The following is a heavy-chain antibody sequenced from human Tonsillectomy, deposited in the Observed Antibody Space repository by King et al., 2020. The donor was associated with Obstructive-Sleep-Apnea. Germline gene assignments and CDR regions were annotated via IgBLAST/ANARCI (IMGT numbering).Heavy chain of an antibody. Sequence: VQLVESGVEVKKPGASVTVSCKASGYTFTNYGISWVRQAPGQGLEWLGWFGVANGDTKYAQKVRGRVTMTTDTVTSTAYMELRSLTSDDTAVYYCARDPRGHDDLDYWGQGTLVTVSS. V-gene: IGHV1-18*04. D-gene: IGHD5-12*01. J-gene: IGHJ4*02. CDR1: GYTFTNYG. CDR2: FGVANGDT. CDR3: ARDPRGHDDLDY.